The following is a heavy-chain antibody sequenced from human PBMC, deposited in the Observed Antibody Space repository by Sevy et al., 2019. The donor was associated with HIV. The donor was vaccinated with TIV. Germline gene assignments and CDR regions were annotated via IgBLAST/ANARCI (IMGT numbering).Heavy chain of an antibody. CDR1: GFIFSNYY. D-gene: IGHD2-15*01. V-gene: IGHV3-48*01. J-gene: IGHJ4*02. Sequence: GGSLRLSCAASGFIFSNYYMTWVRQAPGKGLEWVSYISDRSDTISYADSVKGRFTISRDNAKNELYLQMSSLRGEDTAVYYCAGVRDRYCSGGSCYYGYFFDYWGQGTLVTVSS. CDR3: AGVRDRYCSGGSCYYGYFFDY. CDR2: ISDRSDTI.